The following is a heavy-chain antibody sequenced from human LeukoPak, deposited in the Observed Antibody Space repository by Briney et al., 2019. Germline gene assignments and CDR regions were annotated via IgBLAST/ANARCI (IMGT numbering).Heavy chain of an antibody. Sequence: SENLSLTCTVSGGSISSDDYYWSRIRQPPGKGREWLGCIHYSGSTYYNPSLKSRVSISVDTSKNQFSLRLSSVTAADTAVYYCGRAGADSSVYYTIDYWGQGNLVTVSS. CDR1: GGSISSDDYY. CDR2: IHYSGST. J-gene: IGHJ4*02. V-gene: IGHV4-30-4*01. CDR3: GRAGADSSVYYTIDY. D-gene: IGHD3-22*01.